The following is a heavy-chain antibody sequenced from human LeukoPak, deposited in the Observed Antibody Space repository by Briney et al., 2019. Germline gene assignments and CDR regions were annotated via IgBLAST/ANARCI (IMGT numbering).Heavy chain of an antibody. J-gene: IGHJ4*02. CDR3: ARGNRDGYNSGFDY. CDR2: IYYSGST. D-gene: IGHD5-24*01. CDR1: GGSISSGGYY. V-gene: IGHV4-31*03. Sequence: SKTLSLTCTVSGGSISSGGYYWSWIRQHPGKGLEWIGYIYYSGSTYYNPSLKSRVTISVDTSKNQFSLKLSSVTAADTAVYYCARGNRDGYNSGFDYWGQGTLVTVSS.